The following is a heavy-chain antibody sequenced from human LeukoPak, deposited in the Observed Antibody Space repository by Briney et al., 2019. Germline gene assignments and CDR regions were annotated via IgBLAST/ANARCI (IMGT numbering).Heavy chain of an antibody. Sequence: SQTLSLTCTVSGGSISSGGYYLSWIRQHPGKGLEWIGYIYYSGSTYYNPSLKSRVTISVDTSKNQFSLKLSSVTAADTAVYYCASISGGGYCSGGSCQPSFYFDYWGQGTLVTVSS. CDR1: GGSISSGGYY. V-gene: IGHV4-31*03. J-gene: IGHJ4*02. CDR2: IYYSGST. D-gene: IGHD2-15*01. CDR3: ASISGGGYCSGGSCQPSFYFDY.